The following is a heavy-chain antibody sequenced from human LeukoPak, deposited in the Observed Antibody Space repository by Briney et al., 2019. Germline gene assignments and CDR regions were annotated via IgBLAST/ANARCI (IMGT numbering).Heavy chain of an antibody. V-gene: IGHV4-59*02. CDR2: FSYSGST. D-gene: IGHD1-26*01. J-gene: IGHJ4*02. Sequence: SETLSLTCTVSGASVSSYYWSWIRQPPGKGPEWIGYFSYSGSTNYNPSLKSRVTISVDTSKNQFSLNLSSVTAADTAVYYCARADSGTYPVDYWGQGTLVTVSS. CDR1: GASVSSYY. CDR3: ARADSGTYPVDY.